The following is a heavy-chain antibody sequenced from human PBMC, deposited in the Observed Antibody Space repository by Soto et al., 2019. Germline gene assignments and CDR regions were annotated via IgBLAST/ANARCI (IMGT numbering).Heavy chain of an antibody. D-gene: IGHD5-18*01. CDR1: GYTFTSYG. CDR3: ARAGYSYGYDYYYGMDV. CDR2: ISAYNGNT. V-gene: IGHV1-18*01. Sequence: QVQLVQSGAEVKKPGASVKVSCKASGYTFTSYGISWVRQAPGQGLEWMGWISAYNGNTNYAQNLQGRVTMTTDTSTSTAYMELRSLRSDDTAVYYCARAGYSYGYDYYYGMDVWGQGTTVTVSS. J-gene: IGHJ6*02.